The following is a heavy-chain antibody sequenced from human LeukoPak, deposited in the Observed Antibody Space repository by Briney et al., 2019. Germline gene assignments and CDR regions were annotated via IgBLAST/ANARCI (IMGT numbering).Heavy chain of an antibody. Sequence: ASVKVSCKASGYTFTGCYMHWVRQAPGQGLEWMGWINPNSGGTNYAQKFQGRVTMTRDTSISTAYMELSRLRSDDTAVYYCARRNYCDSSGQSPPIYYFDYWGQGTLVTVSS. CDR1: GYTFTGCY. D-gene: IGHD3-22*01. V-gene: IGHV1-2*02. J-gene: IGHJ4*02. CDR2: INPNSGGT. CDR3: ARRNYCDSSGQSPPIYYFDY.